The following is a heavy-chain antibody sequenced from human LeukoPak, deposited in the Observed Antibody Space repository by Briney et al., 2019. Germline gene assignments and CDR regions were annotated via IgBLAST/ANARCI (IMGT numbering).Heavy chain of an antibody. V-gene: IGHV3-11*01. Sequence: GGSLRLSCAASGFTFSDYNMRWIRQAPGKGLEWVSSISRSGSTKYYADSVKGRFTISRDNAKNSLFLQMNSLRAEDTAVYYCARDGSGSYYSGSDAFDIWGQGTMVTVSS. J-gene: IGHJ3*02. D-gene: IGHD1-26*01. CDR3: ARDGSGSYYSGSDAFDI. CDR2: ISRSGSTK. CDR1: GFTFSDYN.